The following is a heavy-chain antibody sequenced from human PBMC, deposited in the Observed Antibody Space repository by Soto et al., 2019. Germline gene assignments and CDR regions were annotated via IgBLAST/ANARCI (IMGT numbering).Heavy chain of an antibody. CDR3: ARRRRYGSGSYYWYNYFDL. J-gene: IGHJ5*02. D-gene: IGHD3-10*01. V-gene: IGHV1-18*01. CDR2: INTYNGNT. CDR1: GYTFTSYG. Sequence: ASVKVSCKTFGYTFTSYGIGWARQAPGQGLEWMGGINTYNGNTNYAQNFQGRVTLTTDTSTSTAYMELSSLRSEDTAVYYCARRRRYGSGSYYWYNYFDLWGQGTPVTVSS.